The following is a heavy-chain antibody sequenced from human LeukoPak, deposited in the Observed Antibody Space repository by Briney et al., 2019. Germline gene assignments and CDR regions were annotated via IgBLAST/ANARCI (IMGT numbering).Heavy chain of an antibody. CDR2: ISSSSSYT. CDR3: ARGRGYRSLSYGMDV. Sequence: KPGGSLRLSCAASGFTFSDYYMSWIRQAPGKGREWVSYISSSSSYTNYADSVKGRFTISRDNAKNSLYLQMNSLRAEDTAVYYCARGRGYRSLSYGMDVWGKGTTFTVSS. J-gene: IGHJ6*04. CDR1: GFTFSDYY. V-gene: IGHV3-11*06. D-gene: IGHD5-18*01.